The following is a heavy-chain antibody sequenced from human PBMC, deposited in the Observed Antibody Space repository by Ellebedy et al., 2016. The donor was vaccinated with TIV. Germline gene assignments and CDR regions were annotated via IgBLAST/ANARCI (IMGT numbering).Heavy chain of an antibody. Sequence: PGGSLRLSCAASGFTFSSYAMSWVRQAPGKGLEWVSAISGSGGSTYYADSVKGRFTISRDNSKNTLYLQMHSLRAEDTAVYYCASQGFGELSLPNWFDPWGQGTLVTVSS. V-gene: IGHV3-23*01. CDR3: ASQGFGELSLPNWFDP. J-gene: IGHJ5*02. CDR1: GFTFSSYA. CDR2: ISGSGGST. D-gene: IGHD3-10*01.